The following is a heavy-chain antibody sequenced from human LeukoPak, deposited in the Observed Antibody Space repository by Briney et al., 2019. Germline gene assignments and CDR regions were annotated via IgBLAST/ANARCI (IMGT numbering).Heavy chain of an antibody. Sequence: PSETLSLTCAVYGGSFSGYYWSWIRQPPGKGLEWIGEINHSGSTNYNPSLKSRVTISVDTSKNQFSLKLSSVTAADTAVYYCARGPRGPGYYSPGEYFQHWGQGTLVTVSS. CDR2: INHSGST. V-gene: IGHV4-34*01. D-gene: IGHD3-3*01. CDR1: GGSFSGYY. CDR3: ARGPRGPGYYSPGEYFQH. J-gene: IGHJ1*01.